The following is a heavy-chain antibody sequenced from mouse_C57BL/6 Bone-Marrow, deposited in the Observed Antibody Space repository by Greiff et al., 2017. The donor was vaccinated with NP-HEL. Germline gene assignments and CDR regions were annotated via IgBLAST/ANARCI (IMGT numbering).Heavy chain of an antibody. J-gene: IGHJ2*01. D-gene: IGHD1-1*01. CDR2: INPYNGGT. V-gene: IGHV1-19*01. CDR3: ARGEITTVVAEGPDY. CDR1: GYTFTDYY. Sequence: VQLQQSGPVLVKPGASVKMSCKASGYTFTDYYMNWVKQSHGKSLEWIGVINPYNGGTSYNQKFKGKATLTVDKSSSTAYMELNSLTSEDSAVYYCARGEITTVVAEGPDYWGQGTTLTVSS.